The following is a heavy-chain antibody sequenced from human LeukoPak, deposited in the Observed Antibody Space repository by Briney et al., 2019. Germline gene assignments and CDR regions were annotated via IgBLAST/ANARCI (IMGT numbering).Heavy chain of an antibody. J-gene: IGHJ6*03. CDR2: IRYDGSNK. D-gene: IGHD3-10*01. CDR3: AKYGSGRLSYYYYYYMGV. Sequence: GGSLRLSCAASGFTFSSYGMHWVRQAPGKGLEWVAFIRYDGSNKYYADSVKGRFTISRDNSKNTLYLQMNSLRAEDTAVYYCAKYGSGRLSYYYYYYMGVWGKGTTVTISS. CDR1: GFTFSSYG. V-gene: IGHV3-30*02.